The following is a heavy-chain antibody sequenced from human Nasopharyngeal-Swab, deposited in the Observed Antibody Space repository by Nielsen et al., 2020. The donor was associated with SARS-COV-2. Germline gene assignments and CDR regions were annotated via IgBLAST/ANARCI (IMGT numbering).Heavy chain of an antibody. CDR2: ISSSSSYI. CDR3: ARVDSYGYRGPFDY. D-gene: IGHD5-18*01. V-gene: IGHV3-21*01. J-gene: IGHJ4*02. Sequence: WIRQPPGKGLEWVSSISSSSSYIYYADSVKGRFTISRDNAKNSLYLQMNSLRAEDTAVYYCARVDSYGYRGPFDYWGQGTLVTVSS.